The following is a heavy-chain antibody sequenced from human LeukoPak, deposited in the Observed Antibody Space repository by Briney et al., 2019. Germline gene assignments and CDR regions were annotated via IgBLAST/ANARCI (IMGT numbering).Heavy chain of an antibody. CDR2: ISYDGSNK. CDR3: ARAYSSSWYFDY. J-gene: IGHJ4*02. V-gene: IGHV3-30*01. D-gene: IGHD6-13*01. CDR1: GFTFSSYA. Sequence: GGSLRLSCAASGFTFSSYAMHWVRQAPGKGLEWVAVISYDGSNKYYADSVKGRFTISRDNSKNTLYLQMNSLRAEDTAVYHCARAYSSSWYFDYWGQGTLVTVSS.